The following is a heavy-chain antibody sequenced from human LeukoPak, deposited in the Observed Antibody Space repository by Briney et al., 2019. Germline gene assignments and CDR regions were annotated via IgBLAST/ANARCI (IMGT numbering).Heavy chain of an antibody. CDR3: ARVCGGDCLDAFDI. J-gene: IGHJ3*02. CDR2: IYYSGST. CDR1: GFTVSSNY. V-gene: IGHV4-59*02. D-gene: IGHD2-21*01. Sequence: GSLRLSCAASGFTVSSNYMSWIRQPPGKGLEWIGYIYYSGSTNYNPSLKSRVTISVDTSKNQFSLKLSSVTAADTAVYYCARVCGGDCLDAFDIWGQGTMVTVSS.